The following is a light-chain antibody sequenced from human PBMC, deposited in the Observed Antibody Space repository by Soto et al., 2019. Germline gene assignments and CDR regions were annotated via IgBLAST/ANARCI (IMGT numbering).Light chain of an antibody. V-gene: IGLV2-14*03. CDR2: DVN. CDR3: TSWTTSTTMI. J-gene: IGLJ2*01. CDR1: RSDIGAYNF. Sequence: LTQPASVSGSPGQSITISCTGTRSDIGAYNFASWYQQHPGEVPKLILYDVNVRPSGVSNRFSGSKSGNTASLTISGLQAEDEADYYCTSWTTSTTMIFGGGTKVTVL.